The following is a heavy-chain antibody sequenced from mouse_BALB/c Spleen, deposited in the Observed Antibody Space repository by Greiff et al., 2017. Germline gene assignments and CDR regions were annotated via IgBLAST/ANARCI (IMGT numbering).Heavy chain of an antibody. J-gene: IGHJ3*01. CDR2: IDPENGNT. Sequence: VQLQQSGAELVRPGALVKLSCKASGFNITDYYMHWVKQRPEQGLEWIGWIDPENGNTIYDPKFQGKASITADTSSNTAYLQLSSLTSEDTAVYYCARDDYDVVLAYWGQGTLVTVSA. V-gene: IGHV14-1*02. CDR1: GFNITDYY. D-gene: IGHD2-4*01. CDR3: ARDDYDVVLAY.